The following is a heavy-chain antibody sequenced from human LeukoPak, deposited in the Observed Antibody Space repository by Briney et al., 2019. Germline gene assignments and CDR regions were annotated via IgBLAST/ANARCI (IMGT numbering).Heavy chain of an antibody. J-gene: IGHJ6*02. CDR1: GFSVRSNY. CDR3: ARVSLYYYYGMDV. V-gene: IGHV3-53*04. CDR2: IYSGGST. Sequence: GSLTLSCAASGFSVRSNYMSWVRQAPGKGLEGVSVIYSGGSTYSADSVKGRFTISGHNSKNTLYLQMNSLRAEDTAVYYCARVSLYYYYGMDVWGQGTTVTVSS.